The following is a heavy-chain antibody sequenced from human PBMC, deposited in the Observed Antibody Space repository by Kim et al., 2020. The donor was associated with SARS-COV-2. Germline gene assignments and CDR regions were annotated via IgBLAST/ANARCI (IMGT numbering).Heavy chain of an antibody. Sequence: GGSLRLSCAASGFTFSNYWMTWVRQAPGKGLEWVANIRQDGSERYYLDSVKGRFTTSRDNAKNSVFLQMSSLRAEDTAVYYCARTGYNYGDYYYHAMDVWGQGTTVTVS. CDR1: GFTFSNYW. CDR2: IRQDGSER. V-gene: IGHV3-7*03. J-gene: IGHJ6*02. D-gene: IGHD5-18*01. CDR3: ARTGYNYGDYYYHAMDV.